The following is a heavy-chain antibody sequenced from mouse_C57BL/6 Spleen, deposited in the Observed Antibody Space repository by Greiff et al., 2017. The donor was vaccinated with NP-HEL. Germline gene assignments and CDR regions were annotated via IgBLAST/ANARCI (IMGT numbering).Heavy chain of an antibody. J-gene: IGHJ4*01. D-gene: IGHD1-1*01. CDR2: INPSNGGT. CDR1: GYTFTSYW. CDR3: AAPYYYGSSYPIYYAMDY. V-gene: IGHV1-53*01. Sequence: QVQLKQPGTELVKPGASVKLSCKASGYTFTSYWMHWVKQRPGQGLEWIGNINPSNGGTNYNEKFKSKATLTVDKSSSTAYMQLSSLTSEDSAVYYCAAPYYYGSSYPIYYAMDYWGQGTSVTVSS.